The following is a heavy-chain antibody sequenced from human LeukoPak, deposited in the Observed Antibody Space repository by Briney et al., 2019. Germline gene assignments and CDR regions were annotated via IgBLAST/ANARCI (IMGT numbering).Heavy chain of an antibody. CDR1: GGSISSSSYY. CDR3: ARSYDSSGYYYFDY. J-gene: IGHJ4*02. CDR2: IYYSGST. Sequence: SETLSLTCTVSGGSISSSSYYWGWIRQPPGKGLEWLGSIYYSGSTYYNPSLKSRVTISVDTSKNQFSLKLSSVTAADTAVYYCARSYDSSGYYYFDYWGQGTLVTVSS. D-gene: IGHD3-22*01. V-gene: IGHV4-39*01.